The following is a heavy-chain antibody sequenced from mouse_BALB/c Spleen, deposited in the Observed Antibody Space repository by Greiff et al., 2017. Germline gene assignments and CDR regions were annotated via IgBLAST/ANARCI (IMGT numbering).Heavy chain of an antibody. CDR2: IDPANGNT. CDR1: GFNIKDTY. CDR3: ARDTTASYYYAMDY. Sequence: EVQLQQSGAELVKPGASVKLSCTASGFNIKDTYMHWVKQRPEQGLEWIGRIDPANGNTKYDPKFQGKATITADTSSNTAYLQLSSLTSEDTAVYYCARDTTASYYYAMDYWGQGTSVTVSS. D-gene: IGHD1-2*01. V-gene: IGHV14-3*02. J-gene: IGHJ4*01.